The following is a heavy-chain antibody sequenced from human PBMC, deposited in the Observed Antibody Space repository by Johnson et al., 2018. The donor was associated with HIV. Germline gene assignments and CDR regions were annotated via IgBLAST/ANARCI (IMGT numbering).Heavy chain of an antibody. CDR3: AKDRSMDDAFMS. Sequence: QVHLVESGGGVVQPGRSLRLSCAASGFTFRSYGMHWVRQAPGKGLEWVAVIWYDGLNKYYADSVKGRFTISRDNSKNTLYLQMNSLRAEDTAVYYCAKDRSMDDAFMSGAKGQWSPSLQ. CDR2: IWYDGLNK. V-gene: IGHV3-33*06. D-gene: IGHD1-26*01. J-gene: IGHJ3*01. CDR1: GFTFRSYG.